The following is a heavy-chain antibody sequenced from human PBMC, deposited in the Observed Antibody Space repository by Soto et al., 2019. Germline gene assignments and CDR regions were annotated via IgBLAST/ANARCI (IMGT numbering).Heavy chain of an antibody. CDR1: GYTFTSYD. Sequence: QVQLVQSGAEVKKPGASVKVSCKASGYTFTSYDINWVRQATGQGLAWMGWMNPNSGNTGYAQKFQGRVTMTRNTSISTAYMELSSLRSEDTAVYYCAGERGARGWFDPWGQGTLVTVSS. CDR3: AGERGARGWFDP. V-gene: IGHV1-8*01. D-gene: IGHD3-10*01. J-gene: IGHJ5*02. CDR2: MNPNSGNT.